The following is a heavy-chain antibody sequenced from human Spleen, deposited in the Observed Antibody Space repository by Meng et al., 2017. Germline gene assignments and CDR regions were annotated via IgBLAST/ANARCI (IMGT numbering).Heavy chain of an antibody. V-gene: IGHV1-8*01. CDR3: ARGRGTGYSSSWYGVDY. CDR2: MNPNSGNT. D-gene: IGHD6-13*01. CDR1: GYTFTSSD. Sequence: VQLVESGAEVKTPGASGKVSCKASGYTFTSSDINWVRQATGQGLEWMGWMNPNSGNTGYAQKFQGRVTMTRDTSISTAYMELSSLRSEDTAVYYCARGRGTGYSSSWYGVDYWGQGTLVTASS. J-gene: IGHJ4*02.